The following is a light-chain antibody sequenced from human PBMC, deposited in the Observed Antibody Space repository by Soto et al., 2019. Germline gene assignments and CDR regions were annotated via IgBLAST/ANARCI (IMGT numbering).Light chain of an antibody. Sequence: DVPMTQSPSSLSASVGDSLTLTCRASQTVTSYLNWYQQKPGKAPKLLIYAASTLQSGVPSRFSGSGSGTEFTLTIISLLPEDFATYYCQQSYRFPKTFGRGTKVEVK. V-gene: IGKV1-39*01. J-gene: IGKJ1*01. CDR3: QQSYRFPKT. CDR2: AAS. CDR1: QTVTSY.